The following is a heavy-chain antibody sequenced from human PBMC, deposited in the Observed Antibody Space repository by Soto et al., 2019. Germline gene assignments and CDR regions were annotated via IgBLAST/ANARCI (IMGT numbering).Heavy chain of an antibody. J-gene: IGHJ6*02. Sequence: QVQLVESGGGVVQPGRSLTLSCAASGFTFSSYGMHWVRQAPGKGLEWVAVIWYDGSNKYYADSVKGRFTISRDNSKNTLYLERTSRRDEDTAVYYCARDGGLLWYGEEYYGMDVWSQETTVTVSS. CDR3: ARDGGLLWYGEEYYGMDV. V-gene: IGHV3-33*01. CDR2: IWYDGSNK. CDR1: GFTFSSYG. D-gene: IGHD3-10*01.